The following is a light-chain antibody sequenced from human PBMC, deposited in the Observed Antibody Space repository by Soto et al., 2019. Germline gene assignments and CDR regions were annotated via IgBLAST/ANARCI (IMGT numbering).Light chain of an antibody. CDR2: AAS. Sequence: DLQITQSPSSLSRSVGGRVTMTFRASEGIRNDLGWYQQKPGKAPKRLIFAASSLQSGVPSRFSGSGSGTDFTLTISSLQPEDFATYYCLQYKNSPITFGQGTRLEI. CDR1: EGIRND. CDR3: LQYKNSPIT. J-gene: IGKJ5*01. V-gene: IGKV1-17*01.